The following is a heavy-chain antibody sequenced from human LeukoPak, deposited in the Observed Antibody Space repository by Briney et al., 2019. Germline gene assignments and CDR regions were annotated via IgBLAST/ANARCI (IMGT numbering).Heavy chain of an antibody. J-gene: IGHJ3*02. CDR3: ARGRDGYNPKDAFDI. D-gene: IGHD5-24*01. Sequence: SVKVSCKASGGTFSSYAISWVRQAPGQGLEWMGGIIPIFGTANYAQKFQGRVTITTDESTSTAYMELSSLRSDDTAVYYCARGRDGYNPKDAFDIWGQGTMVTVSS. CDR1: GGTFSSYA. CDR2: IIPIFGTA. V-gene: IGHV1-69*05.